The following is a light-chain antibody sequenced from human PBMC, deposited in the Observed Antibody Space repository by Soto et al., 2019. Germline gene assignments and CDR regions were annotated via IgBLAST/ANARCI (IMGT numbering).Light chain of an antibody. Sequence: QSVLTQPASVSGSPGQSITISCTGTSSDVGGYNYVSWYQQHPGKAPKLMIYDVSNRPSGVSNRFSGSKSGNTASLTISGLQAEDEADYYCSSYTSSSTLLGFGTGTKLTVL. V-gene: IGLV2-14*01. CDR1: SSDVGGYNY. CDR3: SSYTSSSTLLG. CDR2: DVS. J-gene: IGLJ1*01.